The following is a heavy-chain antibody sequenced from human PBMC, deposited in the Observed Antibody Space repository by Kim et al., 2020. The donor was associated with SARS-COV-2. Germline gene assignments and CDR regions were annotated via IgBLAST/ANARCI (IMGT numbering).Heavy chain of an antibody. Sequence: YYTPSLRSRVTIAVDTSKNQFSLKLSSVTAADTAVYYCARRAVTTLDFDYWGQGTLVTVSS. V-gene: IGHV4-39*01. J-gene: IGHJ4*02. CDR3: ARRAVTTLDFDY. D-gene: IGHD4-4*01.